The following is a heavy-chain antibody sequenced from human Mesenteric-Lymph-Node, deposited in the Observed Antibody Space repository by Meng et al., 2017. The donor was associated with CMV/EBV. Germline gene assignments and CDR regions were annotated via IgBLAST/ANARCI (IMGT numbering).Heavy chain of an antibody. CDR2: INWNGGST. CDR1: GFTFSSYG. V-gene: IGHV3-20*04. Sequence: GESLKISCAASGFTFSSYGMHWVRQAPGKGLEWVSGINWNGGSTGYADSVRGRFTISRDNAKNSLYLQINSLRAEDTAFYYCARAGGAHPSGAFDIWGQGTMVTVSS. CDR3: ARAGGAHPSGAFDI. J-gene: IGHJ3*02. D-gene: IGHD4-17*01.